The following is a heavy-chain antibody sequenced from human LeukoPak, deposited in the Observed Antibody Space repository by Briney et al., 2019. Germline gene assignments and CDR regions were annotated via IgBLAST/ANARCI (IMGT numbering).Heavy chain of an antibody. CDR3: ARRGTVTTGGAYYFDY. J-gene: IGHJ4*02. CDR1: GFTFSSYA. D-gene: IGHD4-17*01. CDR2: ISGSGGST. Sequence: SGGSLRLSCAASGFTFSSYAMSWVRQAPGKGLEWVSAISGSGGSTYYADSVKGRFTISRDNSKNTLYLQMNSLRAEDTAVYYCARRGTVTTGGAYYFDYWGQGTLVTVSS. V-gene: IGHV3-23*01.